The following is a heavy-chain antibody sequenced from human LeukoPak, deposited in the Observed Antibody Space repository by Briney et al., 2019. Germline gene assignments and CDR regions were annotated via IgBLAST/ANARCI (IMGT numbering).Heavy chain of an antibody. CDR3: AKDRGYSHGLGVYMEV. J-gene: IGHJ6*03. CDR2: ISYDGSNK. Sequence: GGSLRLSCAASGFTFSSYGMHWVRQAPGKGLEWVAVISYDGSNKYYADSVKGRFTISRDNSKNTLYLQMNSLRAEDTAVYYCAKDRGYSHGLGVYMEVWGKGTTVTVSS. D-gene: IGHD5-18*01. V-gene: IGHV3-30*18. CDR1: GFTFSSYG.